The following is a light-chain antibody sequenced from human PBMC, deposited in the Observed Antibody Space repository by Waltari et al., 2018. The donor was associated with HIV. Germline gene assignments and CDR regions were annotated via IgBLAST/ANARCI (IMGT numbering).Light chain of an antibody. CDR1: SSDISPYAF. CDR3: SSYTTSNTVV. CDR2: DVT. V-gene: IGLV2-14*03. J-gene: IGLJ2*01. Sequence: QSALTQPASVSGSPGQSITISCSGTSSDISPYAFVSWYQKHPAKAPKLLIYDVTARPSGVSRRFSGSKSGSTASLTISSIQADDEADYYCSSYTTSNTVVFGPGTKLSVL.